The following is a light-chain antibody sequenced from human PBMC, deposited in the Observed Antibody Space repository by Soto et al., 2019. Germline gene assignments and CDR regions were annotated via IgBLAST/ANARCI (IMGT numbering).Light chain of an antibody. Sequence: QSVLTQPPSASGTPGQRVTFSCSGSSSNIVTNYIYCYQQLPGTAPKLLIYRNNQRPSGVPDRFSGSKSGTSASLAISGLRSEGEADYYCAAWDSSLSGWVFGGGTKLTVL. J-gene: IGLJ3*02. CDR3: AAWDSSLSGWV. CDR1: SSNIVTNY. CDR2: RNN. V-gene: IGLV1-47*01.